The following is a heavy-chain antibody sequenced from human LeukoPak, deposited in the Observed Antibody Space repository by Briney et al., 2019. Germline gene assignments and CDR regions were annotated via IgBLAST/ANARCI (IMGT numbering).Heavy chain of an antibody. Sequence: GGSLRLSCAASGFTFSSYAMNWVRQAPVKGLEWVAGISWNSGSIGYADSVKGRFTISRDNTKNSLYLQINSLRTEDTALYYCAKDTLGAGYTSSWSFDYWGQGTLVTVSS. V-gene: IGHV3-9*01. CDR2: ISWNSGSI. CDR3: AKDTLGAGYTSSWSFDY. CDR1: GFTFSSYA. J-gene: IGHJ4*02. D-gene: IGHD6-13*01.